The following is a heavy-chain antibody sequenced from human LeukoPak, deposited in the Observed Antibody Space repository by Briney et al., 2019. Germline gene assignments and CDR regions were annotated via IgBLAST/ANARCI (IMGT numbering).Heavy chain of an antibody. CDR1: GGTFSSYA. Sequence: GASVKVSCKASGGTFSSYAISWVRQAPGQGLEWMGGIIPIFGTANYAQKFQGRVTITTDESTSTAYMELSSLRSEDTAVYYCAREDLRAFDIWGQGTMVTVSS. V-gene: IGHV1-69*05. J-gene: IGHJ3*02. CDR3: AREDLRAFDI. CDR2: IIPIFGTA.